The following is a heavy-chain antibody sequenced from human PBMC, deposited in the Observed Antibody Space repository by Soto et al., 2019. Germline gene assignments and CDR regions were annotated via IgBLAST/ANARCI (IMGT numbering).Heavy chain of an antibody. D-gene: IGHD6-6*01. CDR2: ISYDGSNK. Sequence: PGGSLRLSCAASGFTFSSYAMHWVRQAPGKGLEWVAVISYDGSNKYYADSVKGRFTISRDNSKNTLYLQMNSLRAEDTAVYYCARDGEWSIAGHALNGYWGQGTLVTVSS. CDR1: GFTFSSYA. CDR3: ARDGEWSIAGHALNGY. J-gene: IGHJ4*02. V-gene: IGHV3-30-3*01.